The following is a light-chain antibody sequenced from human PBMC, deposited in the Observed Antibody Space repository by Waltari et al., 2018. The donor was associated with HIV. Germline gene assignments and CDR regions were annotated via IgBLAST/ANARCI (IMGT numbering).Light chain of an antibody. J-gene: IGLJ1*01. CDR3: SSYTSTSTGV. V-gene: IGLV2-14*01. CDR1: NSDVGGYNY. CDR2: EVS. Sequence: QSALTQPASVSGSPGQSITISCTGTNSDVGGYNYVSWYQQHPGKAPKFMIYEVSNRPSGVSKRFSGSKSGNTASLTISGLQAEDEADYYCSSYTSTSTGVFGTGTKVTVL.